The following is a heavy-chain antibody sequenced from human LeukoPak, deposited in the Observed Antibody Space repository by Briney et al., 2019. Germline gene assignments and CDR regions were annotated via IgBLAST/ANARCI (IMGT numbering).Heavy chain of an antibody. CDR3: ARLTAAAGTHYYYGMDV. CDR2: IYYSGST. D-gene: IGHD6-13*01. J-gene: IGHJ6*02. CDR1: GGSLSGYY. Sequence: SETLSLTCAVYGGSLSGYYWSWIRQPPGKGLEWIGYIYYSGSTNYNPSLKSRVTISVDTSKNQFSLKLSSVTAADTAVYYCARLTAAAGTHYYYGMDVWGQGTTVTVSS. V-gene: IGHV4-59*08.